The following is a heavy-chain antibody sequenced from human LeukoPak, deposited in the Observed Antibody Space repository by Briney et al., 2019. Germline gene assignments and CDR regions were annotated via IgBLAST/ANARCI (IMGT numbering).Heavy chain of an antibody. J-gene: IGHJ6*02. CDR1: GGSISSSSYY. CDR3: ARGLSNGDSGDGEYYGMDV. CDR2: IYYSGST. Sequence: PSETLSLTCTVSGGSISSSSYYWGWIRQPPGKGLEWIGSIYYSGSTYYNPSLKSRVTISVDTSKNQFSLKLSSVTAADTAVYYCARGLSNGDSGDGEYYGMDVWGQGTTVTVSS. D-gene: IGHD4-17*01. V-gene: IGHV4-39*01.